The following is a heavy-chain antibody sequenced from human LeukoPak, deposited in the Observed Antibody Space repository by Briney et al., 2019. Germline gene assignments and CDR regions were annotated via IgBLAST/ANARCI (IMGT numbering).Heavy chain of an antibody. CDR2: IIPIFGTA. Sequence: SVKVSCKASGGTFSSYAISWVRQAPGQGLEWMGGIIPIFGTANYAQKFQGRVTITTDQSTSTAYMELSSLRCEDTAVYYCAKSDLAYCGGDCYSVGAFDIWGQGTMVTVSS. CDR1: GGTFSSYA. D-gene: IGHD2-21*02. V-gene: IGHV1-69*05. J-gene: IGHJ3*02. CDR3: AKSDLAYCGGDCYSVGAFDI.